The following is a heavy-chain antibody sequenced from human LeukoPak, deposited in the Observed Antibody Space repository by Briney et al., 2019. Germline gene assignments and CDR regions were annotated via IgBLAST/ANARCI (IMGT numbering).Heavy chain of an antibody. D-gene: IGHD5-18*01. CDR2: ISSSGSTI. V-gene: IGHV3-48*03. CDR3: ARGPNVDTSDY. Sequence: PGGSLRLSCAASGFTFSSYEMNWVRQAPGKGLEWVSYISSSGSTIYYADSVKGRFTISRDNAKNSLYLQMNSLRAEDTAVYYCARGPNVDTSDYWGQGTLVTVSS. J-gene: IGHJ4*02. CDR1: GFTFSSYE.